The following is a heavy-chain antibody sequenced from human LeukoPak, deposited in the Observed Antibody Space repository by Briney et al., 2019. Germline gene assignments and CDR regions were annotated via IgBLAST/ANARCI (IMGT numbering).Heavy chain of an antibody. CDR1: GYSISSSSSY. V-gene: IGHV4-39*07. CDR2: IYYSGST. Sequence: SETLSLTCTVSGYSISSSSSYWGWIRQPPGKGLEWIGSIYYSGSTYYNPSLKSRVTISVDTSKNQFSLKLSSVTATDTAVYYCARGFGYSSSPGVDWFDPWGQGTLVTVSS. D-gene: IGHD6-13*01. CDR3: ARGFGYSSSPGVDWFDP. J-gene: IGHJ5*02.